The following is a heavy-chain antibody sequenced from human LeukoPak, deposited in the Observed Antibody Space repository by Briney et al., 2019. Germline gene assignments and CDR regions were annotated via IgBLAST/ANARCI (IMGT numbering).Heavy chain of an antibody. V-gene: IGHV4-61*02. CDR3: ARVRITIFGVANWFDP. D-gene: IGHD3-3*01. Sequence: PSETLSLTCTVSGGSISSGSYYWSWIRQPAGKGREWIGRIYTSGSTNYNPSLKSRVTISADTSKNQFSLKLSSVTAADTAVYYCARVRITIFGVANWFDPWGQGTLVTVSS. CDR1: GGSISSGSYY. J-gene: IGHJ5*02. CDR2: IYTSGST.